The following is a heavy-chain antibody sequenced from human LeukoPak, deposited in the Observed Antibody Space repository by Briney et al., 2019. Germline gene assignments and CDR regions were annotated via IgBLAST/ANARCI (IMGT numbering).Heavy chain of an antibody. Sequence: GGSLRLSCAASGFTFSSYAMSWVRQAPGKGLEWVSAISGSGGSTYYADSVKGRFTISRDNSKNTLYLQMNSLRAEDTAVYYCAKEPVGANHFLQYYFDYWGQGTLVTVSS. J-gene: IGHJ4*02. CDR2: ISGSGGST. V-gene: IGHV3-23*01. CDR3: AKEPVGANHFLQYYFDY. CDR1: GFTFSSYA. D-gene: IGHD1-26*01.